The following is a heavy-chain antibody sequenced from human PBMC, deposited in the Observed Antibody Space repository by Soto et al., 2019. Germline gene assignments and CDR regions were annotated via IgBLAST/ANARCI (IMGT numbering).Heavy chain of an antibody. CDR3: AGPYIVVVPAAPPQPDYYYYYGMDV. V-gene: IGHV1-69*13. J-gene: IGHJ6*02. Sequence: SVKVSCKASGGTFSSYAISWVRQAPGQGLEWMGGIIPIFGTANYAQKFQGRVTITADESTSTAYMELSSLRSEDTAVYYCAGPYIVVVPAAPPQPDYYYYYGMDVWGQGTTVTVSS. CDR2: IIPIFGTA. D-gene: IGHD2-2*01. CDR1: GGTFSSYA.